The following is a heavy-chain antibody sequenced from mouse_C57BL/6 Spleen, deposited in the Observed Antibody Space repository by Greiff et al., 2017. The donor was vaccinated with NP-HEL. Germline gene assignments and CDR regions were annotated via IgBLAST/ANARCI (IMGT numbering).Heavy chain of an antibody. CDR2: ISDGGSYT. Sequence: DVMLVESGGGLVKPGGSLKLSCAASGFTFSSYAMSWVRQTPEKRLEWVATISDGGSYTYYPDNVKGRFTISRDNAKNNLYLQMSHLKSEDTAMYYCAREGGGVYAMDYWGQGTSVTVSS. CDR1: GFTFSSYA. J-gene: IGHJ4*01. V-gene: IGHV5-4*01. CDR3: AREGGGVYAMDY.